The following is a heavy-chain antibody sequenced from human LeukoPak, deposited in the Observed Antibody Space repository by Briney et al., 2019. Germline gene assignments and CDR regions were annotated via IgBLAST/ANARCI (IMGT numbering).Heavy chain of an antibody. Sequence: PGGSLRLSCAASGFTFSSYAMHWVRQAPGKGLEWVAVISYDGSNKYYADSVKGRFTISRDNPKNTLYLQMNSLRAEDTAVYYCARSPQYYDFWSGYYLGVDYWGQGTLATVSS. D-gene: IGHD3-3*01. CDR1: GFTFSSYA. CDR2: ISYDGSNK. CDR3: ARSPQYYDFWSGYYLGVDY. J-gene: IGHJ4*02. V-gene: IGHV3-30-3*01.